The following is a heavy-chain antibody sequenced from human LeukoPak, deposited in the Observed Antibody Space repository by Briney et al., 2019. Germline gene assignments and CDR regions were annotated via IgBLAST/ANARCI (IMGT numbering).Heavy chain of an antibody. V-gene: IGHV1-2*04. CDR2: INPNSGGT. J-gene: IGHJ4*02. CDR1: GYTFTGYY. Sequence: ASVKVSCKASGYTFTGYYMHWVRQAPGQGLEWMGWINPNSGGTNYAQKFQGWVTMARDTSISTAYMELSRLRSDDTAVYYCARELGDSSSSGVYFGYWGQGTLVTVSS. D-gene: IGHD6-13*01. CDR3: ARELGDSSSSGVYFGY.